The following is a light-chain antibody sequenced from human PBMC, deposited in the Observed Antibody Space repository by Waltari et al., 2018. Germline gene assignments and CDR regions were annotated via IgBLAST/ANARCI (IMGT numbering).Light chain of an antibody. CDR2: EDS. CDR1: ALSRKY. V-gene: IGLV3-10*01. CDR3: YSSDNSGFYKL. Sequence: SHELTQPPSVSVSPGQTARITCSGDALSRKYAYWYQQKSGQAPVLVIYEDSKRPSEIPERFSGSGSGTMATLTISGAQVDDEADYYCYSSDNSGFYKLFGGGTKLTVL. J-gene: IGLJ2*01.